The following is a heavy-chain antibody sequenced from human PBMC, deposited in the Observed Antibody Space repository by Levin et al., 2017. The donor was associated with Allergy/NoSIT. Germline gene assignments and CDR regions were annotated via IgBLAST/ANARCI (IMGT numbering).Heavy chain of an antibody. J-gene: IGHJ4*02. CDR2: IYHSGST. V-gene: IGHV4-4*02. D-gene: IGHD2-21*02. Sequence: PSETLSLTCAVSGGSISSSNWWSWVRQPPGKGLEWIGEIYHSGSTNYNPSLKSRVTISVDKSKNQFSLKLSSVTAADTAVYYCARDRNTCGGDCYSGFDYWGQGTLVTVSS. CDR1: GGSISSSNW. CDR3: ARDRNTCGGDCYSGFDY.